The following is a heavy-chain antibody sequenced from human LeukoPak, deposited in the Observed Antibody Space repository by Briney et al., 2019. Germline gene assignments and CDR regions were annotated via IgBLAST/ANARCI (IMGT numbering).Heavy chain of an antibody. CDR3: ARDQVEVYATNWFDP. CDR2: IYTSGST. V-gene: IGHV4-4*07. Sequence: PSETLFLTCTVSGGSISSYYWSWIRQPAGKGLEWIGRIYTSGSTNYNPSLKSRVTMSVDTSKNQFSLKLSSVTAADTAVYYCARDQVEVYATNWFDPWGQGTLVTVSS. D-gene: IGHD2-8*02. J-gene: IGHJ5*02. CDR1: GGSISSYY.